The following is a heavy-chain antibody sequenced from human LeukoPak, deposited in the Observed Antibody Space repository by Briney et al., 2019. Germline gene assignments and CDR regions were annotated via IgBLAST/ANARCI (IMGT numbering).Heavy chain of an antibody. CDR3: AKEAPERGSYAFDM. V-gene: IGHV3-74*01. CDR2: IKSDGSST. Sequence: GGSLRLSCAASGFIFSSYWMHWVRQAPGKGLVWVSLIKSDGSSTSYADSVKGRFTISRDNAKNTLYLQMNSLRAEDTAVYYCAKEAPERGSYAFDMWGQGTMVTVSS. D-gene: IGHD3-16*01. CDR1: GFIFSSYW. J-gene: IGHJ3*02.